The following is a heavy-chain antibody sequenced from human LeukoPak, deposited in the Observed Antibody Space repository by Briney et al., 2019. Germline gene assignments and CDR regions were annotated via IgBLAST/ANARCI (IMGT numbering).Heavy chain of an antibody. CDR1: GGSISSGGYY. Sequence: SETLSLTCTVSGGSISSGGYYWSWIRQPPGKGLEWIGYIYHSGSTYYNPSLKSRVTISVDRSKNQFSPKLSSVTAADTAVYYCAREGNCGGDCYFDWGQGTLVTVSS. CDR2: IYHSGST. J-gene: IGHJ4*02. V-gene: IGHV4-30-2*01. CDR3: AREGNCGGDCYFD. D-gene: IGHD2-21*01.